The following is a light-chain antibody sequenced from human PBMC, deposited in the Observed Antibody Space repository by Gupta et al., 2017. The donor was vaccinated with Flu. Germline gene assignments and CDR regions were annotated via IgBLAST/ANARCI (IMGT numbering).Light chain of an antibody. CDR1: QSVSSCY. Sequence: EIVLTQSPGTLSLSPGERATLSCRASQSVSSCYLSWYQQTPGQTPMILIYASSSSATGVTDRGSGSGSETDFTISISRLEDEDVEVYYQKQYGTRVTFGKGTKVEIK. J-gene: IGKJ1*01. V-gene: IGKV3-20*01. CDR2: ASS. CDR3: KQYGTRVT.